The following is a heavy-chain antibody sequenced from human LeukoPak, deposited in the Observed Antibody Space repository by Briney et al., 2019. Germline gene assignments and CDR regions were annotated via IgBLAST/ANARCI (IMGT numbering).Heavy chain of an antibody. J-gene: IGHJ6*02. CDR2: ISRNITYI. D-gene: IGHD2-2*02. Sequence: PGGSLRLSCAASGFTFSSSSMSWVRLAPGEGLEWVSSISRNITYISYADSVKGRFSISRYNAKNSLYLQMNSLRAEDTAVYYCARAYPYYYYGMDVWGQGTTVTVSS. V-gene: IGHV3-21*01. CDR1: GFTFSSSS. CDR3: ARAYPYYYYGMDV.